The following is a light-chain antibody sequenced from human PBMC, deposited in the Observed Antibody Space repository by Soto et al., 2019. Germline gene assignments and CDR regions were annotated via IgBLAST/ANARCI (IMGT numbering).Light chain of an antibody. CDR2: AAS. CDR1: QGISSH. Sequence: DIQLTQSPSFLSASVGDRVTITCRASQGISSHLAWYQQKPGKAPKLLVYAASTLQSGVPSRFSGSGSGTEFTLTISSLEPEDFAAYYCQQLNSYPITFGQGTRLEIK. CDR3: QQLNSYPIT. V-gene: IGKV1-9*01. J-gene: IGKJ5*01.